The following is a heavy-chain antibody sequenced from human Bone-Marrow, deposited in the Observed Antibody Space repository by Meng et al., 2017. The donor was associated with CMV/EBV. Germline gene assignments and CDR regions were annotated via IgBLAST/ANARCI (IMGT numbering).Heavy chain of an antibody. CDR3: ARDARKSYYDFWSGYYNKHYYYYGMDV. V-gene: IGHV3-21*06. J-gene: IGHJ6*02. Sequence: GGSLRLSCVASGFTFSSYSMNWVRQAPGKGLEWVSSISSSSNYIYNADSVKGRFTISRDNAKNALYLQMNSLRAEDTAVYYCARDARKSYYDFWSGYYNKHYYYYGMDVWGQGTTVTVSS. D-gene: IGHD3-3*01. CDR1: GFTFSSYS. CDR2: ISSSSNYI.